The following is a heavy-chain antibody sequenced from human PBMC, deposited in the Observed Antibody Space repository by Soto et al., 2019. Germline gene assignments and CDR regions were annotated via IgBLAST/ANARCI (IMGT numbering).Heavy chain of an antibody. CDR3: ARDYCSSTSCYTNGMDV. Sequence: GGSLRRSCAASGFTFRSYGMHWVRQAPGKGLEGVAVIWYDGSNKYYADSVKGRFTISRDNSKNTLYLQMNSLRAEDTAVYYCARDYCSSTSCYTNGMDVWGQGTTVTVSS. V-gene: IGHV3-33*01. CDR1: GFTFRSYG. CDR2: IWYDGSNK. D-gene: IGHD2-2*02. J-gene: IGHJ6*02.